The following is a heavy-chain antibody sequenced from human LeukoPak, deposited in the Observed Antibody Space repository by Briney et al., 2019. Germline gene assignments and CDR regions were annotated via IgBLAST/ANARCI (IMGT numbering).Heavy chain of an antibody. CDR3: ARDGPNDILSGFVYYMDV. V-gene: IGHV3-21*01. D-gene: IGHD3-9*01. CDR2: ISSSSSYI. J-gene: IGHJ6*03. Sequence: GGSLRLSCAASGFTFSSYIMNWVRQAPGRGLEWVSSISSSSSYIYYADSVKGRFTISRDNAKNSLYLQMNSLRAEDTAVYYCARDGPNDILSGFVYYMDVWGKGTTVTVSS. CDR1: GFTFSSYI.